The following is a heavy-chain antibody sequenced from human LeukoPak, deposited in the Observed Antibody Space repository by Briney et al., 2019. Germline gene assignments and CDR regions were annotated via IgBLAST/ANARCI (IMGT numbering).Heavy chain of an antibody. CDR1: GGSISSGGYY. CDR2: IYYSGST. J-gene: IGHJ5*02. V-gene: IGHV4-31*03. D-gene: IGHD2-2*01. CDR3: ARETLYCSSTSCYGRLDP. Sequence: SETLSLTCTVSGGSISSGGYYWSWIRLHPGKGLEWIGYIYYSGSTYYNPSLKSRVTISVDTSKNQFSLKLSSVTAADTAVYYCARETLYCSSTSCYGRLDPWGQGTLVTVSS.